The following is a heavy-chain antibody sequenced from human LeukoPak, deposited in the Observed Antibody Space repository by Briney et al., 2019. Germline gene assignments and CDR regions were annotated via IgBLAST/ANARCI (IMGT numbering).Heavy chain of an antibody. CDR3: ARAPYDHGAFGI. V-gene: IGHV3-23*01. CDR1: GFTFSSYA. J-gene: IGHJ3*02. Sequence: SGGSLRLSCAASGFTFSSYAMTWVRQAPGKGLEWVSAINYSGGTTYYADSVKGRFTISRDNSKNTLYLQMNSLRAEDTAVYYCARAPYDHGAFGIWGQGTMVTVSS. D-gene: IGHD3-22*01. CDR2: INYSGGTT.